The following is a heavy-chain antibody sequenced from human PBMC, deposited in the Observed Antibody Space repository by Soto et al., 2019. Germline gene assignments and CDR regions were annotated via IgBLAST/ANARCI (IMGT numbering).Heavy chain of an antibody. CDR3: ASVGEYCSSTTCYYFDS. J-gene: IGHJ4*02. V-gene: IGHV3-21*01. D-gene: IGHD2-2*01. CDR1: GFTFRSYS. CDR2: ISTSNSSI. Sequence: GGSLRLSCAASGFTFRSYSMNWVRQAPGKGLEWVSSISTSNSSIYYAASVKGRFTISRDSAKHSLYLQMNSLRVEDTAVYYCASVGEYCSSTTCYYFDSWGQGTLVTVSS.